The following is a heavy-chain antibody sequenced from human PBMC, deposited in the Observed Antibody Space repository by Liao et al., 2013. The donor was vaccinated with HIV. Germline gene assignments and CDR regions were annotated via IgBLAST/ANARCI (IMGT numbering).Heavy chain of an antibody. D-gene: IGHD5-18*01. J-gene: IGHJ3*02. CDR2: IHTSGST. Sequence: QVQLQESGPGLVKPSETLSLNCTVSGDSISSHDWSWIRQPAGKGLEWVGRIHTSGSTNYNPSLKSRVTMSVDTSKKQFSLKLTSVTAADMAVYYCARGTADSFDIWGQGTMVTVSS. CDR3: ARGTADSFDI. V-gene: IGHV4-4*07. CDR1: GDSISSHD.